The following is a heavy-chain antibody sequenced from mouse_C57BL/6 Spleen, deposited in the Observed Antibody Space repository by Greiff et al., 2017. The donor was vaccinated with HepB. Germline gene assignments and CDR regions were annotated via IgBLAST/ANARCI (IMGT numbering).Heavy chain of an antibody. Sequence: EVQLQQSGPELVKPGASVKISCKASGYTFTDYYMNWVKQSHGKSLEWFGDINPNNGGTSYNQKFKGKATLTVDKSSSTAYMELRSLTSEDSAVYYCARSVVLLRVFDYWGQGTTLTVSS. CDR2: INPNNGGT. V-gene: IGHV1-26*01. D-gene: IGHD2-10*01. CDR3: ARSVVLLRVFDY. CDR1: GYTFTDYY. J-gene: IGHJ2*01.